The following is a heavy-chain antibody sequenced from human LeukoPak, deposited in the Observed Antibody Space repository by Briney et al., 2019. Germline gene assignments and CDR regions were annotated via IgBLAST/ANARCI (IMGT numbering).Heavy chain of an antibody. J-gene: IGHJ4*02. D-gene: IGHD3-22*01. V-gene: IGHV3-73*01. CDR3: TRSDYDSRGYYHTDY. Sequence: VQPGGSLKLSCAASGFTFSGSAMHWVRQASGKGLEWVGRIRSKANTYATAYAASVKGRFTISRDDSQSTAYLQMNSLKTEDTAVYYCTRSDYDSRGYYHTDYWGQGMLVTVSS. CDR1: GFTFSGSA. CDR2: IRSKANTYAT.